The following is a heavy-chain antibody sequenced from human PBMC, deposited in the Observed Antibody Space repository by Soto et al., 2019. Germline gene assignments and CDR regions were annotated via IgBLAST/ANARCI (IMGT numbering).Heavy chain of an antibody. D-gene: IGHD3-3*01. V-gene: IGHV1-18*04. CDR2: ISAYNGNT. CDR1: GYTFTSYG. Sequence: QVQLVQSGAEVKKPGASVKVSCKASGYTFTSYGTSWVRQAPGQGLERMGWISAYNGNTNYAQKFQGRVTMTTDTSTSTADMELRSLRSDVTAVYYCAREINFMDFDFCSRPIYYYYGMDVWGQGTTVTVSS. CDR3: AREINFMDFDFCSRPIYYYYGMDV. J-gene: IGHJ6*02.